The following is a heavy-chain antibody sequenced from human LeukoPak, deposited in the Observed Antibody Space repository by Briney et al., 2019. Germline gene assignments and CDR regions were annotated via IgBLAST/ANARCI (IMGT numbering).Heavy chain of an antibody. Sequence: SETLSLTCAVYGGSFSGYYWSWIRQPPGKGLEWIGEINHSGSTNYNPSLKSRVTISVDTSKNQFSLKLSFVTAADTAVYYCASGSVVTAMGYWGQGTLVTVSS. CDR1: GGSFSGYY. J-gene: IGHJ4*02. CDR3: ASGSVVTAMGY. D-gene: IGHD2-21*02. CDR2: INHSGST. V-gene: IGHV4-34*01.